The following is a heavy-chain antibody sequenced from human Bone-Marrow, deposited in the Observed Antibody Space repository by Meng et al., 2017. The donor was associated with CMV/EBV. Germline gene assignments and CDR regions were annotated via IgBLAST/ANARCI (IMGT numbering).Heavy chain of an antibody. V-gene: IGHV3-23*01. CDR1: GFTFSSYW. J-gene: IGHJ4*02. CDR2: ISGDAGIT. CDR3: AKDQNVLRFLEWLVGLEY. Sequence: GESLKISCAASGFTFSSYWMSWVRQAPGKGLEWVSLISGDAGITYYANSLKGRFIISRDNSKNTLYLQMNSLRAEDTAVYYCAKDQNVLRFLEWLVGLEYWGQGTLVTGSS. D-gene: IGHD3-3*01.